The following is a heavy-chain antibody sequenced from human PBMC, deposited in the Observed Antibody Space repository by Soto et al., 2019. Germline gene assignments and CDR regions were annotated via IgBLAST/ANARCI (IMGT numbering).Heavy chain of an antibody. CDR2: IYYSGST. J-gene: IGHJ4*02. CDR3: ARDPRPLTTVTTFDY. CDR1: GGSISSGDYY. Sequence: SETLSLTCTVSGGSISSGDYYWSWIRQPPGKGLEWIGYIYYSGSTYYNPSLKSRVTISVDTSKKQFSLKLSSVTAADTAVYYCARDPRPLTTVTTFDYWGQGTLVTVSS. V-gene: IGHV4-30-4*01. D-gene: IGHD4-17*01.